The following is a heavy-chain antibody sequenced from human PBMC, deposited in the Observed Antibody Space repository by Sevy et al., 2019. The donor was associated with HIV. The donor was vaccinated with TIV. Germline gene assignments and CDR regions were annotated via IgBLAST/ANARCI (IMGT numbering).Heavy chain of an antibody. V-gene: IGHV3-48*02. CDR2: ISSSSSTI. J-gene: IGHJ6*02. CDR3: ARIPLEYGVHSMDV. D-gene: IGHD2-8*01. Sequence: GGSLRLSCAASGFTFSSYSMNWVRQAPGKGLEWVSYISSSSSTIYYADSVKGRFTISRDNAKNSLYLQMNSLRDEDTAVYYCARIPLEYGVHSMDVWGQRTTVTVSS. CDR1: GFTFSSYS.